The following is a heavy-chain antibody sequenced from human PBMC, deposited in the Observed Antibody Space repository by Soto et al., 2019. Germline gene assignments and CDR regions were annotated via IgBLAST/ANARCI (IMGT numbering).Heavy chain of an antibody. Sequence: GASVKVSCKAPGYTFTGYYRHWVRQAPGQGLEWMGWINPNSGGTNYAQKFQGWVTMTRDTSISTAYMELSRLRSDDTAVYYCARESVVVVAATPDYYGMDFWGQGTTVTVSS. J-gene: IGHJ6*02. V-gene: IGHV1-2*04. D-gene: IGHD2-15*01. CDR1: GYTFTGYY. CDR2: INPNSGGT. CDR3: ARESVVVVAATPDYYGMDF.